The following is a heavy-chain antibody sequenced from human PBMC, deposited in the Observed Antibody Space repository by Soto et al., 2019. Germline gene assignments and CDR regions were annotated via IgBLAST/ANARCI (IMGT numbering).Heavy chain of an antibody. V-gene: IGHV3-30-3*01. CDR1: GFPFSEYA. CDR3: ARDQGGAYFPHDGFDM. Sequence: QEQLVESGGGVVQPGRSLSLYCVASGFPFSEYAMHWVRQAPGKGLEWVAVISYDDGNVRYYADSVQGRFTGSRDNSKNTLFLQMDSLISEDTAVYYCARDQGGAYFPHDGFDMWGQGTVVTVSS. D-gene: IGHD1-26*01. CDR2: ISYDDGNVR. J-gene: IGHJ3*02.